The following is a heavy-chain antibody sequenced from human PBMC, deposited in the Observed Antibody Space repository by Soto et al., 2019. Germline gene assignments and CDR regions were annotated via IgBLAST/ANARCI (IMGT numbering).Heavy chain of an antibody. Sequence: QVPLVQSGAEVKKPGASVKVSCKASGYTFTSYGISWVRQAPGQGLEWMGWISAYNGNTNYAQKLQGRVTMTTDTSTSTAYMELRSLRSDDTAVYYCARKVVVPAAYGVGWFDPWGQGTLVTVSS. D-gene: IGHD2-2*01. V-gene: IGHV1-18*01. CDR2: ISAYNGNT. CDR1: GYTFTSYG. J-gene: IGHJ5*02. CDR3: ARKVVVPAAYGVGWFDP.